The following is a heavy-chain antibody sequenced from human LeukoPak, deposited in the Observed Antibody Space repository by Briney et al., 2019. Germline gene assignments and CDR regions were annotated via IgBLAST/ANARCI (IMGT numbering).Heavy chain of an antibody. CDR3: AKAPPQLWFGELIPHFDY. D-gene: IGHD3-10*01. V-gene: IGHV3-48*02. Sequence: GGSLRLSCAASGLTLTTYNMNWVRQAPGKGLEGVSYISSSSNTIFYADSVKGRFTLSRHNAKNSLSPQMHTLSYEHTSVYYCAKAPPQLWFGELIPHFDYWGQGTLVTVSS. CDR1: GLTLTTYN. J-gene: IGHJ4*02. CDR2: ISSSSNTI.